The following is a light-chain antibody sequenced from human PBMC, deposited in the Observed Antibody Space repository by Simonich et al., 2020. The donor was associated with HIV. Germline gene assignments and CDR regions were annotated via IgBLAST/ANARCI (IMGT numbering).Light chain of an antibody. CDR1: QSVSSSY. Sequence: EIVLTQSPGTLSLSPGERATLSCRASQSVSSSYLAWYQQKPGLAPRLLLYDASSRATGIPDRFSGSGSGTDFTLTISRLEPEDFAVYYCQQYGSSPTFGQGTKVEIK. CDR3: QQYGSSPT. CDR2: DAS. J-gene: IGKJ1*01. V-gene: IGKV3D-20*01.